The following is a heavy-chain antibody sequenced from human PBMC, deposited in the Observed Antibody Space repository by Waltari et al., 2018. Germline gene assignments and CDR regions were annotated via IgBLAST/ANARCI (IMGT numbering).Heavy chain of an antibody. CDR3: TTFFSVTRSDAFDI. Sequence: EVQLVESGGGLVKPGGSVRLCWAARGIPLSNARTGWGRQAPGKGLEWVGRIKSKSNGGTTDYAAPVKGRFTISRDDSQNTLYLQMNGLKNEDTAVYYCTTFFSVTRSDAFDIWGQGTMVTVSS. CDR2: IKSKSNGGTT. V-gene: IGHV3-15*01. CDR1: GIPLSNAR. J-gene: IGHJ3*02. D-gene: IGHD4-17*01.